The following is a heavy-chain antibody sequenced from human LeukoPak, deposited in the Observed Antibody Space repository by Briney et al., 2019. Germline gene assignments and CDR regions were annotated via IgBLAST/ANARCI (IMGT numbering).Heavy chain of an antibody. J-gene: IGHJ6*03. Sequence: GRSLRLSCAASGFTFSSYGMHWVRQAPGKGLEWVAVIWYDGSNKYYADSVKGRFTISRDNSKNTLYLQMNSLRAEDTAVYYCARDQRYYYYMDVWGKGTTVTVSS. V-gene: IGHV3-33*08. CDR3: ARDQRYYYYMDV. CDR2: IWYDGSNK. D-gene: IGHD6-25*01. CDR1: GFTFSSYG.